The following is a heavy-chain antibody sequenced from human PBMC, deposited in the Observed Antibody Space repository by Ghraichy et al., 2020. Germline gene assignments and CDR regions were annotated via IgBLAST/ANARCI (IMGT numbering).Heavy chain of an antibody. J-gene: IGHJ4*02. V-gene: IGHV4-39*01. CDR3: ARQAAEYSGSYYAGVVDY. Sequence: SETLSLTCTVSGGSISSSSYYWGWIRQPPGKGLEWIGSIYYSGSTYYNPSLKSRVTISVDTSKNQFSLKLSSVTAADTAVYYCARQAAEYSGSYYAGVVDYWGQGTLVTVSS. CDR1: GGSISSSSYY. D-gene: IGHD1-26*01. CDR2: IYYSGST.